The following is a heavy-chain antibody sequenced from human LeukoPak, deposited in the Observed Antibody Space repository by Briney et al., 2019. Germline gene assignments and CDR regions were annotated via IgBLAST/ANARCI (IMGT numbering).Heavy chain of an antibody. D-gene: IGHD5-24*01. CDR2: ISSSSSYI. Sequence: PGGSLRLSCAASGFTFSSYSMNWVRQAPGKGLEWVSSISSSSSYIYYADSVKGRFTISRDNAKNSLYLQMNSLRAEDTAVYYCARDALDGYNVFDYWGQGTLVTVSS. J-gene: IGHJ4*02. CDR1: GFTFSSYS. CDR3: ARDALDGYNVFDY. V-gene: IGHV3-21*01.